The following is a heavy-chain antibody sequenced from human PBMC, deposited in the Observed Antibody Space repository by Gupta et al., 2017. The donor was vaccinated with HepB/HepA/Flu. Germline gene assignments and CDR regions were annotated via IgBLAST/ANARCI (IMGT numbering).Heavy chain of an antibody. CDR3: ARGIDSFYMDV. J-gene: IGHJ6*03. CDR2: VSYDGSEK. D-gene: IGHD1-26*01. V-gene: IGHV3-30*03. Sequence: QVPLVEAGGGVVEPGRSLRLPCVASGFTFDDFGIHWVRQAPGKGLEWVAAVSYDGSEKFYTDSVKCRFTIFIDNSKNTLFVQMCSLRGEDTAGYYCARGIDSFYMDVWGKGTTVIVSS. CDR1: GFTFDDFG.